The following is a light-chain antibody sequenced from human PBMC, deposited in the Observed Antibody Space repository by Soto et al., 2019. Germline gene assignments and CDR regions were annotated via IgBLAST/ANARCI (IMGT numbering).Light chain of an antibody. CDR1: QNIISY. J-gene: IGKJ2*01. CDR2: GAS. Sequence: IVLTQSPATLSLSPGKRATLSCRASQNIISYLIWCQHKPGQAPRLLIYGASSGATGIPDRFSGSGSGTDFTLTISRLEPEDFAIYYCQQYGGVPYTFGQGTKVDIK. V-gene: IGKV3-20*01. CDR3: QQYGGVPYT.